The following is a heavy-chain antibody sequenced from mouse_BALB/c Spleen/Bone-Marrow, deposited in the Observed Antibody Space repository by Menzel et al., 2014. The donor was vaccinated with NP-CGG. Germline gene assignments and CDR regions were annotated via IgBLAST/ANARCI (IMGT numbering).Heavy chain of an antibody. J-gene: IGHJ3*01. CDR1: GFTFNTYA. CDR2: IRSKSNNYAT. Sequence: DVHLVESGGGLVQPKGSLKLSCAASGFTFNTYAMNWVRQAPGKGLEWVARIRSKSNNYATYYADSVKDRFTISRDDSQSXLYLQMNNLKTEDTAMYYCVSHGSWFAYWGQGTLVTVSA. V-gene: IGHV10-1*02. CDR3: VSHGSWFAY.